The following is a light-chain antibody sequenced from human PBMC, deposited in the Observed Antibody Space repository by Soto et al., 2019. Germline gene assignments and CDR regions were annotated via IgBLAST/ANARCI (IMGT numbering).Light chain of an antibody. CDR2: AAS. Sequence: DIQMTQSPSSLSASVGDRVTITCRASQSITTYLNWYQHKPGKAPKLLIYAASSLQGGVPSRFSGSGSGTDFTLTISSLQPEDFATYYCQQTYSTPPTFGQGTKVDI. J-gene: IGKJ1*01. CDR3: QQTYSTPPT. CDR1: QSITTY. V-gene: IGKV1-39*01.